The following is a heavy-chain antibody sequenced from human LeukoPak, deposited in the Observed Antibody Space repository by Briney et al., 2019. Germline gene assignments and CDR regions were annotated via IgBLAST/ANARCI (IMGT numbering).Heavy chain of an antibody. V-gene: IGHV3-48*04. CDR1: GFTFSSYW. CDR2: ISSSFNTI. J-gene: IGHJ4*02. D-gene: IGHD3-22*01. Sequence: GGSLRLSCAASGFTFSSYWMHWVRQAPGKGLEWVSYISSSFNTIYYAESVQGRFSISRDNAKNSLYLQMTGLRAEDTAMYYCVRAHYDSSAYPFFDYWGQGTLLTVSS. CDR3: VRAHYDSSAYPFFDY.